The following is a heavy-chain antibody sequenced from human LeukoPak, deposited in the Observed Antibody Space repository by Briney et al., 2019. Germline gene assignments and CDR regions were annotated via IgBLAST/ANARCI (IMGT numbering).Heavy chain of an antibody. J-gene: IGHJ4*02. V-gene: IGHV3-21*01. Sequence: IPGGSLRLSCAASGFSLSSYSMNWVRQAPGKGLEWVSSISSSSSYIYYADSVKGRFTLSRDNAKKSLHLQMNSLRAEDTAVYYCARAPHPYCSGGNCIYFDYWGQGTLVTVSS. D-gene: IGHD2-15*01. CDR3: ARAPHPYCSGGNCIYFDY. CDR2: ISSSSSYI. CDR1: GFSLSSYS.